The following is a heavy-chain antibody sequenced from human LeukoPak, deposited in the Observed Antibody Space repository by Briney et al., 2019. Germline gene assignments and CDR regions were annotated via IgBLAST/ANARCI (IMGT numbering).Heavy chain of an antibody. V-gene: IGHV4-59*08. CDR1: GGSISSYY. J-gene: IGHJ4*02. Sequence: SETLSLTCTVSGGSISSYYWSWIRQPPGKGLEWIGYIYYSGSTNYNPSLKSRVTISVDTSKNQFSLKLSSVTAADTAVYYCARHLDPTPSFDYWGQGTLVTVSS. CDR2: IYYSGST. CDR3: ARHLDPTPSFDY.